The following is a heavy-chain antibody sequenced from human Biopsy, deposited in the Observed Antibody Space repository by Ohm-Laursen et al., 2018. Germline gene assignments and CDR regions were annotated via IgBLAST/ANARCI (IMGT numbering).Heavy chain of an antibody. CDR2: ISARDGFG. CDR1: GFIFSDHY. J-gene: IGHJ6*02. V-gene: IGHV3-11*01. D-gene: IGHD3-22*01. Sequence: SLRLSCAASGFIFSDHYMSWIRQAPGKGLEWIAYISARDGFGYYTDSVKGRFTISRDNTNNSLYLQMTSLRPEDTAVFYCARGKYKDFSTGLPRPYHYILHFWGPGTTVPVSS. CDR3: ARGKYKDFSTGLPRPYHYILHF.